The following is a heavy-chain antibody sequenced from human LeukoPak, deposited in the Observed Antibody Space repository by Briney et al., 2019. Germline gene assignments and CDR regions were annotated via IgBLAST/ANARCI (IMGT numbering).Heavy chain of an antibody. D-gene: IGHD3-22*01. CDR2: IYYSGST. Sequence: SETLSLTCTVSGGSISSSSYYWGWIRQPPGKGLEWIGSIYYSGSTYYNPSLKSRVTISVDTSKNQFSLKLSSVTAADTAVYYCASFPNYYDSSGYYYFVSDWGQGTLVTVFS. CDR1: GGSISSSSYY. J-gene: IGHJ4*02. V-gene: IGHV4-39*01. CDR3: ASFPNYYDSSGYYYFVSD.